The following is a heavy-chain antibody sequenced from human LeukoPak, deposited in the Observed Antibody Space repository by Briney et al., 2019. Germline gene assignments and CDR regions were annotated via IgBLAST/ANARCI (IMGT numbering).Heavy chain of an antibody. CDR3: ARDHVGSMIVVADNWFDP. CDR2: ISYDGSNK. J-gene: IGHJ5*02. D-gene: IGHD3-22*01. Sequence: GGSLRLSCAASGFTFSSYAMHWVRQAPGKGLEWVAVISYDGSNKYYADSVKGRFTISRDNSENTLYLQMNSLRAEDTAVYYCARDHVGSMIVVADNWFDPWGQGTLVTVSS. V-gene: IGHV3-30-3*01. CDR1: GFTFSSYA.